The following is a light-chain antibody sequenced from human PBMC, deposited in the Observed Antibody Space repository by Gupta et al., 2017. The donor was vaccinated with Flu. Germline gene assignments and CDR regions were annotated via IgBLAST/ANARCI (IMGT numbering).Light chain of an antibody. CDR2: DIS. Sequence: SITSSWTGTSTDVGSYTSGSRYHHDPGTTLKMIIYDISARPAGVPFRFSGSRSSNTPTLTISDLRHEAEADYYCYTNASNLIYVFGAGTKVAVL. J-gene: IGLJ1*01. CDR3: YTNASNLIYV. V-gene: IGLV2-11*01. CDR1: STDVGSYTS.